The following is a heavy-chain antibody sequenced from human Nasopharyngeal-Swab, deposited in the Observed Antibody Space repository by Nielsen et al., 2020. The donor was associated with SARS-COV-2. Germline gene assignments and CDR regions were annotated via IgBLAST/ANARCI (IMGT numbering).Heavy chain of an antibody. CDR2: ISGSGAST. D-gene: IGHD1-1*01. V-gene: IGHV3-23*01. J-gene: IGHJ4*02. CDR3: AKFAAYNIGSSVTYIDY. CDR1: GFTFSSYT. Sequence: GSLRLSCAASGFTFSSYTMTWVRQAPEKGLERVSGISGSGASTYYADSVKGRFTISRDNSKNTLYLQMNSLRAEDTAVYYCAKFAAYNIGSSVTYIDYWGQGTLVTVSS.